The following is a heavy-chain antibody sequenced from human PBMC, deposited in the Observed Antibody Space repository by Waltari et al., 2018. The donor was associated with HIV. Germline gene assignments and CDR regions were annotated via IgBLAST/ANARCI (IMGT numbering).Heavy chain of an antibody. V-gene: IGHV3-74*01. CDR1: GFSVRNHW. D-gene: IGHD3-9*01. J-gene: IGHJ4*02. Sequence: VQLVESGGGSIKTGGSLRPSCAGSGFSVRNHWMDWVGPGPGKGLVWVARSNSDGSTRNYADAVKGRFVISRDNSRNTVYLQLNSVKVEDTAVYFCARASHYIEFSTFDGDYYFDLWGRGTRVAVSS. CDR3: ARASHYIEFSTFDGDYYFDL. CDR2: SNSDGSTR.